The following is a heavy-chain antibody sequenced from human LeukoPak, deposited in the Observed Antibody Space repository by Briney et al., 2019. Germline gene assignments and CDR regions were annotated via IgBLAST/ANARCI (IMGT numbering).Heavy chain of an antibody. D-gene: IGHD1-26*01. CDR2: MSSDGINT. CDR1: GFTFRTTG. V-gene: IGHV3-30*18. CDR3: AKDHSDSGRAFEY. J-gene: IGHJ4*02. Sequence: PGTSLRLSCATSGFTFRTTGVHWVRQGPGKGLEWVALMSSDGINTYYAASVKGRFTVSRDSSRDTLYLQMNSVRPDDTAVYYCAKDHSDSGRAFEYWGRGTLVTVSS.